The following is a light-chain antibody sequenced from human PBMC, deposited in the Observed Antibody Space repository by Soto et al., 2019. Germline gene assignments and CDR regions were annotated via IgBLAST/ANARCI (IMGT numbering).Light chain of an antibody. CDR2: DAS. V-gene: IGKV3D-20*01. Sequence: ESVLTQSPGTLSLSPGQRGTLSCRPSQTLDSTYLAWYQQKVGLAPRLLIYDASTRATGIPDRFSGSGSGKDFTLTIRRLEPVAFAVYYCQKYGRSAPVNFGQGTRLEI. CDR3: QKYGRSAPVN. J-gene: IGKJ5*01. CDR1: QTLDSTY.